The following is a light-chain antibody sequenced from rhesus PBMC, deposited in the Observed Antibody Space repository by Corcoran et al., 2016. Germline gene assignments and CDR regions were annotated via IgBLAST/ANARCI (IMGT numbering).Light chain of an antibody. CDR1: KGLTND. CDR2: EAS. Sequence: DIQMTQSPSSLSASVGDRVTITCRASKGLTNDLAWYQQKPGETPKLLIYEASSLQSGIPSRFSGSGSGTDFTLSIRRLQSEDFATYECKHDYSPPYSFGRGTKVEIK. V-gene: IGKV1-25*01. CDR3: KHDYSPPYS. J-gene: IGKJ2*01.